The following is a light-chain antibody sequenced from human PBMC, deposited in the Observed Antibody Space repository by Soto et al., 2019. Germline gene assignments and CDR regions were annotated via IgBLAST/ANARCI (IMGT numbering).Light chain of an antibody. CDR2: GAS. CDR3: QQYNDWPPRT. V-gene: IGKV3D-15*01. J-gene: IGKJ1*01. CDR1: QSVSSN. Sequence: EIVVTQSPGTLSVSPGETATLSCGTSQSVSSNLAWYQQKPGQAPRLLLYGASTRATGIPARFSGSGSGTEFTLAISYLRPEDSAVYFCQQYNDWPPRTFGQGTKVDIK.